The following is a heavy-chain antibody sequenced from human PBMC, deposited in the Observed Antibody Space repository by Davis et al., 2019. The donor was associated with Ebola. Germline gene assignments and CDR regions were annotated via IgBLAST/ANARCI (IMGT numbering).Heavy chain of an antibody. D-gene: IGHD6-13*01. CDR1: GLTFDDYG. CDR3: ARVVPFDY. Sequence: PGGSLRLSCAASGLTFDDYGMSWVRQAPWNGLEWVSGINWYGGSTGYADSVKGRFTISRDNAKNSLYLQMNSLRAEDTAVYYCARVVPFDYWGQGTLVTVSS. CDR2: INWYGGST. J-gene: IGHJ4*02. V-gene: IGHV3-20*04.